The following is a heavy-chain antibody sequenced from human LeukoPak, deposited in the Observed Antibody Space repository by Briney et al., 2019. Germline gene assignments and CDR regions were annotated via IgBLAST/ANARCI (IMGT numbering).Heavy chain of an antibody. D-gene: IGHD2-21*02. V-gene: IGHV4-39*01. Sequence: SETLSLTCTVSGGSISSSRYYGGWIRQPPGKGLEWIGSLYYSGNTYYNPSLKSRVTISVDTSKNQFSLKLSSVTAADTAVYYCARHIVVVTAADYWGQGTLVTVSS. CDR2: LYYSGNT. CDR3: ARHIVVVTAADY. CDR1: GGSISSSRYY. J-gene: IGHJ4*02.